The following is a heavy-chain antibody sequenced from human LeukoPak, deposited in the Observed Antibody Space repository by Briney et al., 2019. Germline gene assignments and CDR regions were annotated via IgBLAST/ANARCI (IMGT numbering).Heavy chain of an antibody. CDR2: ISGSGGST. Sequence: GCSLRLSCAASGFTFSNYAMSWVRQAPGKGLNWVSAISGSGGSTYYADSVKGRFTISRDNYKNPLYLQLNRLRVEDTAVYYCAKDLTYPNCSGGSCYADFDHWGQGTLVTVSS. CDR1: GFTFSNYA. D-gene: IGHD2-15*01. J-gene: IGHJ4*02. CDR3: AKDLTYPNCSGGSCYADFDH. V-gene: IGHV3-23*01.